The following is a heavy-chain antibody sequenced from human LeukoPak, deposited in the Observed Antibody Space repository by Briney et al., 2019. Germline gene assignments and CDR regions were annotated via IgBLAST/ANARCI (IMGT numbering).Heavy chain of an antibody. V-gene: IGHV4-34*01. J-gene: IGHJ3*02. CDR3: ARGGGWELPGGPAFYI. CDR1: GGSFSGYY. Sequence: SETLSLTCAVYGGSFSGYYWSWIRQPPGKGLEWIGEINHSGSTNYNPSLKSRVTISLDTSKNQFSLKLNSVTAADTAVYYCARGGGWELPGGPAFYIWGQGTRVTVSS. D-gene: IGHD1-26*01. CDR2: INHSGST.